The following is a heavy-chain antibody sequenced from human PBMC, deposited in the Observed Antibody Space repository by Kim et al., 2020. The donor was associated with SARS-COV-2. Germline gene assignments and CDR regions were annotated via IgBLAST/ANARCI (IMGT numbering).Heavy chain of an antibody. D-gene: IGHD3-22*01. J-gene: IGHJ3*02. CDR3: ARDGDGIVVPRGAFDI. Sequence: SVKGRFTISRDNSKNTLYLQMNSLGAEDTAVYYCARDGDGIVVPRGAFDIWGQGTMVTVSS. V-gene: IGHV3-30*07.